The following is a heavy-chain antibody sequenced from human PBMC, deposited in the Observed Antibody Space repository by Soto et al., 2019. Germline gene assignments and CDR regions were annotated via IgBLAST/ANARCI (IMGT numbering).Heavy chain of an antibody. J-gene: IGHJ6*03. V-gene: IGHV4-4*02. D-gene: IGHD3-10*01. CDR1: SDSISSSNW. Sequence: SETLSLTCAVSSDSISSSNWWSWVRQPPGKGLEWIGEIYHSGSTNYNPSLKSRVTISVDKSKNQFSLKLSSVTAADTAVYYCARGSATMVRGVIITGNYYMDVWGKGSTVT. CDR3: ARGSATMVRGVIITGNYYMDV. CDR2: IYHSGST.